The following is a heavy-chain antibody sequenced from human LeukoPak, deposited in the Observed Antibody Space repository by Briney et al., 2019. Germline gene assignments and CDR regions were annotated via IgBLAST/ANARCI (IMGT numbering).Heavy chain of an antibody. J-gene: IGHJ4*02. CDR2: IYHSGST. CDR3: ARVPVDTAMVGDYYFDN. V-gene: IGHV4-30-2*01. Sequence: SQTLSLTCAVSGGPISSGGYSWSWIRQPPGKGLEWIGYIYHSGSTYYNPSLKSRVTISVDRSKNQFSLKLSSVTAADTAVYYCARVPVDTAMVGDYYFDNWGQGTLVTVSS. D-gene: IGHD5-18*01. CDR1: GGPISSGGYS.